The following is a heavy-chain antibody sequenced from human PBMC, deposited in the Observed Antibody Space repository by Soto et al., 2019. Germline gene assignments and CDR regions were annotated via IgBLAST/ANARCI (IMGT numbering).Heavy chain of an antibody. Sequence: EVQLLESGGGLVQPGGSLRLSCVASGFTFSTNAMTWVRQAPGKGLEWVSEMSGNGDTIYYADSVKGRFTISRDNSKNTLYLQMNSLRVEDAAVYYCVKHRGFLYSSYCMDVWGKGTTVTVSS. CDR1: GFTFSTNA. J-gene: IGHJ6*03. V-gene: IGHV3-23*01. CDR3: VKHRGFLYSSYCMDV. CDR2: MSGNGDTI.